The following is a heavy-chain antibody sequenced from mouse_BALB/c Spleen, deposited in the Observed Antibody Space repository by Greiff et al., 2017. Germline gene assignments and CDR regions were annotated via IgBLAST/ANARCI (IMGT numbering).Heavy chain of an antibody. CDR3: AKYGNYVGAMDY. Sequence: VKLVESGPGLVQPSQSLSITCTVSGFSLTSYGVHWVRQSPGKGLEWLGVIWSGGSTDYNAAFISRLSISKDNSKSQVFFKMNSLQANDTAIYYCAKYGNYVGAMDYWGQGTSVTVSS. V-gene: IGHV2-2*02. CDR2: IWSGGST. CDR1: GFSLTSYG. J-gene: IGHJ4*01. D-gene: IGHD2-1*01.